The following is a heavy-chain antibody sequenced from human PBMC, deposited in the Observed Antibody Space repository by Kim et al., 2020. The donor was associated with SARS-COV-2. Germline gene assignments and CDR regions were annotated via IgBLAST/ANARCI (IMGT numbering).Heavy chain of an antibody. Sequence: DSVKGRFTISRENAKNSLYLQMNSLRAEDTAVYYCARESSWAYYYYGMDVWGQGTTVTVSS. V-gene: IGHV3-11*04. D-gene: IGHD6-13*01. J-gene: IGHJ6*02. CDR3: ARESSWAYYYYGMDV.